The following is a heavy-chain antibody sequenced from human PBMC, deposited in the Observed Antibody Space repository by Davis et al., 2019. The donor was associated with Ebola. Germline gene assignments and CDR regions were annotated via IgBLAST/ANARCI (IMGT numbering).Heavy chain of an antibody. D-gene: IGHD4-23*01. CDR2: IRSKANSYAT. V-gene: IGHV3-73*01. CDR3: TSRRDGGNSNY. CDR1: GFTFSGSA. J-gene: IGHJ4*02. Sequence: GESLKISCAASGFTFSGSAMHWVHQASGKGLEWVGRIRSKANSYATAYAASVKGRFTISRDDSKNTAYLQMNSLKTEDTAVYYCTSRRDGGNSNYWGQGTLVTVSS.